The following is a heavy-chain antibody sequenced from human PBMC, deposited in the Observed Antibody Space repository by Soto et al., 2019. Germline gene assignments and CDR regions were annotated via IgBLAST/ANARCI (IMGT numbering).Heavy chain of an antibody. CDR3: ARVLSGHVVPAAAFDY. Sequence: ASVKVSCKASGYTFTSYGISWVRQAPGQGLEWMGWISAYNGNTNYAQKLQGRVTMTTDTSTSTAYMELRSLRSDDTAVYYCARVLSGHVVPAAAFDYWGQGTLVTVSS. V-gene: IGHV1-18*01. CDR2: ISAYNGNT. D-gene: IGHD2-2*01. CDR1: GYTFTSYG. J-gene: IGHJ4*02.